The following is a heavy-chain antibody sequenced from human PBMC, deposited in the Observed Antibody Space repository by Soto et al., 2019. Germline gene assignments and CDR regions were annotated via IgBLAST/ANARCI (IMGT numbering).Heavy chain of an antibody. V-gene: IGHV3-30-3*01. CDR1: GFTFSSYA. J-gene: IGHJ5*02. D-gene: IGHD2-15*01. Sequence: GGSLRLSCAASGFTFSSYAMHWVRQAPGKGLEWVAVISYDGSNKYYADSVKGRFTISRDNSKNTLYLQMNSLRAEDTAVYYCARQVRYCSGNGCPNLFDPWGQGTLVTV. CDR2: ISYDGSNK. CDR3: ARQVRYCSGNGCPNLFDP.